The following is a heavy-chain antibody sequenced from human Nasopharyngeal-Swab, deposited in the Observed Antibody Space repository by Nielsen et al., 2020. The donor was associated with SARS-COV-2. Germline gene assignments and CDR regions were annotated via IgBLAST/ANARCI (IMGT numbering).Heavy chain of an antibody. D-gene: IGHD3-16*01. CDR3: ARNPFEFDAFDI. CDR1: DGSISSYY. CDR2: IYYSGST. V-gene: IGHV4-59*01. Sequence: LRLSCTVSDGSISSYYWSWIRQPPGKGLEWIGYIYYSGSTNYNPSLKSRVTISVDTSKNQFSLKLSSVTAADTAVYYCARNPFEFDAFDIWGQGTMVTVSS. J-gene: IGHJ3*02.